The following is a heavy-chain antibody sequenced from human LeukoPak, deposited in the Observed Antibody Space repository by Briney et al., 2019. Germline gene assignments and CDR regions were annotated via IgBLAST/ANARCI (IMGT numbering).Heavy chain of an antibody. CDR3: ARDGSYYALDY. CDR1: GFTFDDYG. CDR2: INWNGGST. V-gene: IGHV3-20*04. D-gene: IGHD1-26*01. J-gene: IGHJ4*02. Sequence: GGSLRLTCAASGFTFDDYGMSWVRQAPGKGLEWVSGINWNGGSTGYADSVKGRFTISRDNAKNSLYLQMNSLRAEDTALYYCARDGSYYALDYWGQGTLVTVSS.